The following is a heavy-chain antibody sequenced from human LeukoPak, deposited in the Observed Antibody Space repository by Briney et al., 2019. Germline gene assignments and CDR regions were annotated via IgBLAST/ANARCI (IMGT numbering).Heavy chain of an antibody. CDR2: IYHSGST. CDR3: ARSDDILTGYYSFDY. D-gene: IGHD3-9*01. J-gene: IGHJ4*02. CDR1: GGSISSSNW. Sequence: PSETQSLTCAVSGGSISSSNWWSWVRQPPGKGLEWIGEIYHSGSTNYNPPLKSRVTISVDKSKNQFSLKLSSVTAADTAVYYCARSDDILTGYYSFDYWGQGTLVTVSS. V-gene: IGHV4-4*02.